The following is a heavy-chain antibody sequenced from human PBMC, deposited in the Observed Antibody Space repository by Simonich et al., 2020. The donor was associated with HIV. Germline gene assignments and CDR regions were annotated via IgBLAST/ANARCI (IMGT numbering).Heavy chain of an antibody. Sequence: QVQLVQSGAEVKKPGSSVKVSCKASGGTFSSFAISWGRQAPGLGLEGVGGINPIFGTANYAQMFQGRVTITADESTSTAYMELSSLRSEDTGIYYCARKGGGRGVYYFDYWGQGTLVTVSS. CDR2: INPIFGTA. CDR3: ARKGGGRGVYYFDY. V-gene: IGHV1-69*13. CDR1: GGTFSSFA. J-gene: IGHJ4*02. D-gene: IGHD3-10*01.